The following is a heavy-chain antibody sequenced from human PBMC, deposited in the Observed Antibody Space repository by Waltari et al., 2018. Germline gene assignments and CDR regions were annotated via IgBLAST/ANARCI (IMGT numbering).Heavy chain of an antibody. CDR2: IWYDGSNK. V-gene: IGHV3-33*01. CDR1: GFTFSSYG. Sequence: QVQLVESGGGVVQPGRSLRLSCAASGFTFSSYGMHWVRQAPGKGLEWVAVIWYDGSNKYYADSVKGRFTISRDNSKNTLYLQMNSLRAEDTAVYYCARGTPLHYYYGMDVWGQGTTVTVSS. J-gene: IGHJ6*02. CDR3: ARGTPLHYYYGMDV. D-gene: IGHD2-15*01.